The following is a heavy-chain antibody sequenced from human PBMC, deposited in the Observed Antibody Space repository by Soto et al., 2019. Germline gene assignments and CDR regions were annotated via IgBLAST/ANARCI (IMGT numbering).Heavy chain of an antibody. CDR3: SGVGLIGGTGYYYGGGNV. D-gene: IGHD3-22*01. CDR1: GGSISSCCYS. V-gene: IGHV4-30-2*01. CDR2: IYHSGST. Sequence: PSETLCLTWAVSGGSISSCCYSWSWIRQPPGKGLEWIGYIYHSGSTYYNPSLKSRVTISVDRSKNQFSLKLSSVTAADTAVYYCSGVGLIGGTGYYYGGGNVCGHGIRVT. J-gene: IGHJ6*02.